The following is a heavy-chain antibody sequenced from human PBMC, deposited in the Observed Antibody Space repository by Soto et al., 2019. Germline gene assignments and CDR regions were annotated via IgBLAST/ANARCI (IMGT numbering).Heavy chain of an antibody. Sequence: ASVKVSCKACGDILSSYNMHWVRQAPGQGLEWMGMINPSGGRTSYAQKFHDRVTMTRDTSTNTVYMELSSLRSDDTAVYYCARAPAELHGAVAGTLGYWGQGTLVTVSS. V-gene: IGHV1-46*01. CDR1: GDILSSYN. CDR3: ARAPAELHGAVAGTLGY. J-gene: IGHJ4*02. CDR2: INPSGGRT. D-gene: IGHD6-19*01.